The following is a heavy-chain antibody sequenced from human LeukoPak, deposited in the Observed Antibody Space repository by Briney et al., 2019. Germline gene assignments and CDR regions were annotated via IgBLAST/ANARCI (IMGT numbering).Heavy chain of an antibody. CDR1: GGSISSSSYY. V-gene: IGHV4-39*01. CDR3: ARHFSNMITIFGVVGGASYGMDV. D-gene: IGHD3-3*01. J-gene: IGHJ6*02. Sequence: SETLSLTCTVSGGSISSSSYYWGWIRQPPGKGLEWIGSIYYSGGTYYNPSLKSRVTTSVDTSKNQFSLKLSSVTAADTAVYYCARHFSNMITIFGVVGGASYGMDVWGQGTTVTVSS. CDR2: IYYSGGT.